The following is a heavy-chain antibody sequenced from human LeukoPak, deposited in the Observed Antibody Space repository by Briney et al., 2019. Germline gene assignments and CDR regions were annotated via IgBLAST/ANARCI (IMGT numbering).Heavy chain of an antibody. CDR1: RFTFSNFG. CDR3: AKVGPGSGSGSQFDF. Sequence: PGGSLRLSCAASRFTFSNFGMSWVRQAPGKGLEWVSAISDGSGNTYYADSAKGRFTISRDNSKNTLYLQMNSLRAEDTAIYYCAKVGPGSGSGSQFDFWGQGTLVTVSS. J-gene: IGHJ4*02. CDR2: ISDGSGNT. D-gene: IGHD3-10*01. V-gene: IGHV3-23*01.